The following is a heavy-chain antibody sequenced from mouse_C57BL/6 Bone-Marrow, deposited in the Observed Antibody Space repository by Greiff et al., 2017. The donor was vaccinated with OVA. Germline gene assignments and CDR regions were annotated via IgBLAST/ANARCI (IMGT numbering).Heavy chain of an antibody. Sequence: VQLQQSGPELVKPGASVKISCKASGYSFTDYNMNWVKHSNGKSLEWIGVINPNYGTPSYNQKFKGKATLTVDQSSSTAYMQLNSLTSEDSAVYYCAFYYGSSYRYFDVWGTGTTVTVSS. J-gene: IGHJ1*03. CDR2: INPNYGTP. V-gene: IGHV1-39*01. CDR3: AFYYGSSYRYFDV. D-gene: IGHD1-1*01. CDR1: GYSFTDYN.